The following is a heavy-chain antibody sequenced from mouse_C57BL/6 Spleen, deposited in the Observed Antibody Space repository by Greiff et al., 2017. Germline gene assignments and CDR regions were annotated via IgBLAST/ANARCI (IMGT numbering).Heavy chain of an antibody. V-gene: IGHV1-64*01. Sequence: QVQLKQPGAELVKPGASVKLSCKASGYTFTSYWMHWVKQRPGQGLEWIGMIHPNSGSTNYNEKFKSKATLTVDKSSSTAYMQLSSLTSEDSAVYYCARDDYEVFAYWGQGTLVTVSA. D-gene: IGHD2-4*01. CDR3: ARDDYEVFAY. J-gene: IGHJ3*01. CDR2: IHPNSGST. CDR1: GYTFTSYW.